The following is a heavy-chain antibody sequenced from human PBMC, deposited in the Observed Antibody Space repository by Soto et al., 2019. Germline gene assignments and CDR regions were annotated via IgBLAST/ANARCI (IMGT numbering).Heavy chain of an antibody. V-gene: IGHV3-30*18. D-gene: IGHD6-19*01. CDR3: AKDSSGWYGHDY. Sequence: GGSLRLSCAASGFTFSSYGMHWVRQAPGKGLEWVAVISYDGSNKYYADSVKGRFTISRDNSKNTLYLQMNSLRAEDTAVYYCAKDSSGWYGHDYWGQGTLVTVSS. J-gene: IGHJ4*02. CDR1: GFTFSSYG. CDR2: ISYDGSNK.